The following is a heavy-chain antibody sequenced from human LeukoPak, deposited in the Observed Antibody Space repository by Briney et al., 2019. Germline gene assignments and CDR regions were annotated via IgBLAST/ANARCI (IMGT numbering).Heavy chain of an antibody. CDR3: AKDHPSSGSTSGY. Sequence: PGGSLRLSCVASGFTFNVYAMSWVRQPPGKGLEWVSAISGGTTYYADSLKGRFTISRDSSKNTLFLQMNSLRAEDTAVYYCAKDHPSSGSTSGYWGQGTLVTVSS. CDR2: ISGGTT. D-gene: IGHD5-12*01. J-gene: IGHJ4*02. V-gene: IGHV3-23*01. CDR1: GFTFNVYA.